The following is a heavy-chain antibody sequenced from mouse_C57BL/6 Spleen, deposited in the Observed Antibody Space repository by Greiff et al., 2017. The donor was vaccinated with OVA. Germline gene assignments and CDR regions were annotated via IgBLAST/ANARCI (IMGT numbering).Heavy chain of an antibody. Sequence: VQLQQSGPELVKPGASVKISCKASGYTFTDYYMNWVKQSHGKSLEWIGDINPNNGGTSYNQKFKGKATLTVDKSSSTAYMELRSLTSEDSAVYYCARGWDGYYFDYWGQGTTLTVSS. D-gene: IGHD4-1*01. CDR1: GYTFTDYY. V-gene: IGHV1-26*01. J-gene: IGHJ2*01. CDR2: INPNNGGT. CDR3: ARGWDGYYFDY.